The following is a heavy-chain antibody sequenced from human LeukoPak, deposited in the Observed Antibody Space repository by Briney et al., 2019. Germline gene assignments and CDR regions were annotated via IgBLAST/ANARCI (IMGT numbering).Heavy chain of an antibody. Sequence: GGSLRLSCAASGFTFSSYAMSWVRQAPGKGLEWVSAISGSGGSTYYADSVKGRFTISRDSSKNTLYLQMNSLRAEDTAVYYCAKDVAAVDCSGGSCYSTFTWGQGTLVTVSS. J-gene: IGHJ4*02. CDR1: GFTFSSYA. D-gene: IGHD2-15*01. CDR2: ISGSGGST. V-gene: IGHV3-23*01. CDR3: AKDVAAVDCSGGSCYSTFT.